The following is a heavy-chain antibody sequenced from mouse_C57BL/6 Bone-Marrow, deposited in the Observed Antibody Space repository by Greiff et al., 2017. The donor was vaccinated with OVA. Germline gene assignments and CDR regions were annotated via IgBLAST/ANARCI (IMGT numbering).Heavy chain of an antibody. CDR3: SRQLGYWYFDV. Sequence: EVMLVESGGGLVQPGGSLSLSCAASGFTFTDYYMSWVRQPPGKALEWLGFIRNKANGYTTEYSASVKGRFTISRDNSQSILYLQMHALRAEDSATYYCSRQLGYWYFDVWGTGTTVTVSS. CDR1: GFTFTDYY. D-gene: IGHD4-1*02. V-gene: IGHV7-3*01. J-gene: IGHJ1*03. CDR2: IRNKANGYTT.